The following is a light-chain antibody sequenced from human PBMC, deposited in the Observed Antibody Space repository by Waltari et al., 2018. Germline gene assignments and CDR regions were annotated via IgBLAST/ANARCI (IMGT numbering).Light chain of an antibody. J-gene: IGLJ3*02. CDR2: PNS. CDR3: QSYDSSLNHWV. CDR1: SSSIGAGYD. V-gene: IGLV1-40*01. Sequence: QSVLTQPPSVSGAPGQRVTNSCTGSSSSIGAGYDVHWYQHLPGRAPKLLLSPNSHRPSGVPDRFSGSKSGTSASLAITGLQAEDEADYYCQSYDSSLNHWVFGGGTKLTVL.